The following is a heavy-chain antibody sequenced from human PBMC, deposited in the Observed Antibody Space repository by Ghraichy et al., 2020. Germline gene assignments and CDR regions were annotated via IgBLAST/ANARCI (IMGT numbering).Heavy chain of an antibody. Sequence: GESLNISCAASGFTFSNADMHWVRQYTGKGLEWVSGIGIAGDTYYLASVKGRFTISRDNAKKSLYLQMNSLRAGDTAVYYCVRPYRVRAGWFDLWGRGTLVTVSS. CDR1: GFTFSNAD. J-gene: IGHJ2*01. V-gene: IGHV3-13*01. CDR2: IGIAGDT. D-gene: IGHD3-16*02. CDR3: VRPYRVRAGWFDL.